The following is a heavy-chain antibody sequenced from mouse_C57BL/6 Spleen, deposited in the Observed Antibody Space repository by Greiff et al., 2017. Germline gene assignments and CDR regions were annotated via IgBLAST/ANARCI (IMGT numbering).Heavy chain of an antibody. CDR1: GYTFTSYW. J-gene: IGHJ2*01. Sequence: QVQLQQPGAELVRPGSSVKLSCKASGYTFTSYWMDWVKQRPGQGLEWIGNIYPSDSETHYNQKFKDKAPLTVDKSSSTAYMQLSSLTSEDSAVYYCARSYDYDRVYWGQGTTLTVSS. CDR2: IYPSDSET. D-gene: IGHD2-4*01. V-gene: IGHV1-61*01. CDR3: ARSYDYDRVY.